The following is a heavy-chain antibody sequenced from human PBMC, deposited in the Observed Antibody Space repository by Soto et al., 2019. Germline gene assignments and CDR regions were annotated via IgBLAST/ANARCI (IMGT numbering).Heavy chain of an antibody. CDR2: INSDGSST. J-gene: IGHJ6*02. V-gene: IGHV3-74*01. CDR3: ARAIIAAAGKRSGGMDV. CDR1: GFTFSSYW. Sequence: VQLVESGGGLVQPGGSLRLSCAASGFTFSSYWMHWVRQAPGKGLVWVSRINSDGSSTSYADSVKGRFTISRDNAKNTLYLQMNSLRAEDTAVYYCARAIIAAAGKRSGGMDVWGQGTTVTVSS. D-gene: IGHD6-13*01.